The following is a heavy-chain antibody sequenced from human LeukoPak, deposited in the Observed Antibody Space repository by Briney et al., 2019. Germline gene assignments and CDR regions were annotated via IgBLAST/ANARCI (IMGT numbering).Heavy chain of an antibody. D-gene: IGHD2-2*02. Sequence: GGSLRLSCEASGFTFDDYGMSWVRQAAGKGLEWVSAITNWNGGSTGYAGSVRGRFTVSRDNAKNSLYLQMNSLRAEDTALYYCARCSRSSTDCYSAFDIWGQGTVVTVSS. CDR2: ITNWNGGST. CDR1: GFTFDDYG. CDR3: ARCSRSSTDCYSAFDI. V-gene: IGHV3-20*04. J-gene: IGHJ3*02.